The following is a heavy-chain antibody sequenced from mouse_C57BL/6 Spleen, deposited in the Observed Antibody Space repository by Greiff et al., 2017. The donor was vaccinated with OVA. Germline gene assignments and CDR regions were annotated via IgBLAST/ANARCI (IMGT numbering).Heavy chain of an antibody. D-gene: IGHD1-1*01. CDR3: TATVVEYYFDY. Sequence: EVKLLESGGGLVQPGGSMKLSCVASGFTFSNYWMNWVRQSPEKGLEWVAQIRLKSDNYATHYAESVKGRFTISRDDSKSSVYLQMNNLRAEDTGIYYCTATVVEYYFDYWGQGTTLTVSS. V-gene: IGHV6-3*01. CDR2: IRLKSDNYAT. J-gene: IGHJ2*01. CDR1: GFTFSNYW.